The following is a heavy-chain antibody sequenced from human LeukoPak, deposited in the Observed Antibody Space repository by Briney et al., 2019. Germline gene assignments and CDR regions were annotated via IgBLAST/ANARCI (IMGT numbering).Heavy chain of an antibody. Sequence: SVKVSCKASGYTFTGYYMHWVRQAPGQGLEWMGGIIPIFGTANYAQKFQGRVTITTDESTSTAYMELSSLRSEDTAVYYCATPHYYDSSGYYFFDYWGQGTLVTVSS. V-gene: IGHV1-69*05. CDR2: IIPIFGTA. CDR3: ATPHYYDSSGYYFFDY. D-gene: IGHD3-22*01. CDR1: GYTFTGYY. J-gene: IGHJ4*02.